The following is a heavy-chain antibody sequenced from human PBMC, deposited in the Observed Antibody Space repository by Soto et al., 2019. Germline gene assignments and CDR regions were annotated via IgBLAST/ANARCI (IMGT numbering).Heavy chain of an antibody. Sequence: PSETLSLTCTVSVGSISGYYWSWILQPPGRGLEGIGYIYYSGSTNYNPSLKSRVTIPVDTSKNQFSLKLSSVTAADTAVYYCARDPRSMTTTSGYYYGMDVWGQGTTVTVSS. J-gene: IGHJ6*02. CDR1: VGSISGYY. CDR2: IYYSGST. V-gene: IGHV4-59*01. CDR3: ARDPRSMTTTSGYYYGMDV. D-gene: IGHD4-4*01.